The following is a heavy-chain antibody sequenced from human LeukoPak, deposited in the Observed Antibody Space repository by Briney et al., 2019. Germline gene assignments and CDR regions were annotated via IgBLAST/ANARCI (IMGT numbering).Heavy chain of an antibody. J-gene: IGHJ6*03. CDR2: IYYSGSV. D-gene: IGHD2-21*01. CDR1: GFTFSSYA. CDR3: ARVKGGYCGGDCYYPDLNYYYYYMDV. V-gene: IGHV4-59*01. Sequence: GSLRLSCAASGFTFSSYAMSWVRQAPGKGLEWIGSIYYSGSVNDNPSLQSRVTISVDTSKNQFSLKLSSVTAADTAVYYCARVKGGYCGGDCYYPDLNYYYYYMDVWGKGTTVTVSS.